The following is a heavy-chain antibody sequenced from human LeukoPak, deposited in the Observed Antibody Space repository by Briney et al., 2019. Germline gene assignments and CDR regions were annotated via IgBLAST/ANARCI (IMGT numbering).Heavy chain of an antibody. CDR3: AKASVRATGLDP. CDR2: ISSTGSTI. V-gene: IGHV3-11*01. CDR1: GFSFSDFY. Sequence: GGSLRLSCAASGFSFSDFYMTWIRQAPGKGLEWFAYISSTGSTIYYADSVKGRFTVSRDNARNSLYLQMNSLRAEDTAVYYCAKASVRATGLDPWGQGTLVTVSS. D-gene: IGHD1-26*01. J-gene: IGHJ5*02.